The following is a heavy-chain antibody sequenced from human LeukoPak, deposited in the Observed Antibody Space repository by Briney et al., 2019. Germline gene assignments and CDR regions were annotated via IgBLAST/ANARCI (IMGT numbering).Heavy chain of an antibody. D-gene: IGHD3-10*01. V-gene: IGHV3-23*01. Sequence: GESLRLSCAASGFTYSNYAMSWVRQVPGKGLECVSSITSRGETTSYADSVWGRFTISRDNAKNSLYLQMNSLRAEDTAVYYCARVDRFGESTHYFDDWGQGTLVTVSS. CDR1: GFTYSNYA. CDR2: ITSRGETT. J-gene: IGHJ4*02. CDR3: ARVDRFGESTHYFDD.